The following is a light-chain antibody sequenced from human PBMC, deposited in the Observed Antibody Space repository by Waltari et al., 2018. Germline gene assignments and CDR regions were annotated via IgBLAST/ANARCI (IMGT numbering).Light chain of an antibody. CDR3: QQYFGTPWT. CDR2: WAS. J-gene: IGKJ1*01. CDR1: QNILYNSNNKTY. Sequence: DIVLTQSPDSLPVSLGERATITRKSSQNILYNSNNKTYLAWYQQKPGKPPKLLIYWASTRESGVPDRFSGSGSGTDFTLTISSLQAEDVAVYYCQQYFGTPWTFGQGTKVEIK. V-gene: IGKV4-1*01.